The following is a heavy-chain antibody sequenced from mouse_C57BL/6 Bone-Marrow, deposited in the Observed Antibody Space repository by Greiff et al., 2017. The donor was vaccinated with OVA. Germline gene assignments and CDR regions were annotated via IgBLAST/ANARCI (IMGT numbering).Heavy chain of an antibody. V-gene: IGHV1-18*01. J-gene: IGHJ3*01. CDR1: GYTFTDYN. CDR2: INPNNGGT. D-gene: IGHD2-4*01. CDR3: AREGDYGPAWFAY. Sequence: EVQLQQSGPELVKPGASVKIPCKASGYTFTDYNMDWVKQSHGKSLEWIGDINPNNGGTIYNQKFKGKATLTVDKSSSTAYMELRSLPSEDTAVYYCAREGDYGPAWFAYWGQGTLVTVSA.